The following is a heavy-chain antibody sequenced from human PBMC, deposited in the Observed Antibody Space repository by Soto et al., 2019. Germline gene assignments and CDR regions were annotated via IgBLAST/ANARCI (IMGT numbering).Heavy chain of an antibody. D-gene: IGHD2-2*01. J-gene: IGHJ4*02. Sequence: GGSLRLSCAASGLTFSSYSMNWVRQAPGRGLEWVSYISDSSSTIYYADSVKGRFTISRDNAKNSLYLQMNSLRAEDTAVYYWARSRPFDYGGQETLATVSS. CDR3: ARSRPFDY. V-gene: IGHV3-48*01. CDR2: ISDSSSTI. CDR1: GLTFSSYS.